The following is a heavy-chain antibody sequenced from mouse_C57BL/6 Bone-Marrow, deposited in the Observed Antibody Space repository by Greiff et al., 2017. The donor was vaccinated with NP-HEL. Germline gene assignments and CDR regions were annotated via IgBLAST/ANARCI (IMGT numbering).Heavy chain of an antibody. V-gene: IGHV5-4*03. CDR2: ISDGGSYT. Sequence: EVKLVESGGGLVKPGGSLKLSCAASGFTFSSYAMSWVRQTPEKRLEWVATISDGGSYTYYPDNVKGRVTISRDNAKNNLYLQMSHLRSKDTAMDYCARVPFPTVVAHCDYWGQGTTLTVSS. CDR1: GFTFSSYA. CDR3: ARVPFPTVVAHCDY. J-gene: IGHJ2*01. D-gene: IGHD1-1*01.